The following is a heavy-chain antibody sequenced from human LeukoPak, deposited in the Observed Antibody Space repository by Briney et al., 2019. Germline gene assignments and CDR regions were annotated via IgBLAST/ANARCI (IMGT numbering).Heavy chain of an antibody. J-gene: IGHJ5*02. Sequence: SETLSLTCTVSGGSISSYYWSWIRQPAGAALEWIGRIYTSGTITYNPSLKSRVTMSVDTSKNQFSLKLSSVTAADTAVYYCARDSGTTGEVKFDPWGQGTLVTVSS. D-gene: IGHD3-10*01. CDR3: ARDSGTTGEVKFDP. V-gene: IGHV4-4*07. CDR2: IYTSGTI. CDR1: GGSISSYY.